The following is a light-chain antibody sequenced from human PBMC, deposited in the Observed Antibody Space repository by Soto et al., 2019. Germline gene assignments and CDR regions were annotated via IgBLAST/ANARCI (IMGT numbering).Light chain of an antibody. CDR2: WAS. Sequence: DIVMTQSPDSLAVSLGERATINCKSSQSVLYSSNNKNYLAWYQQKPGQPPKLLISWASTRESGVPYRFSGSGAETDFTLSISSLQAENVAVYNCQQYYTASRAFGQGTKVEI. J-gene: IGKJ1*01. CDR3: QQYYTASRA. V-gene: IGKV4-1*01. CDR1: QSVLYSSNNKNY.